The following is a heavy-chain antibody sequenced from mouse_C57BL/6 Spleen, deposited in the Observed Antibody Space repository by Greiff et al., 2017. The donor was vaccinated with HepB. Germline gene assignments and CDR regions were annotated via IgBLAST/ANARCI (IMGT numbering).Heavy chain of an antibody. CDR2: IDPGDGDT. CDR3: ARGSSDYWFAY. V-gene: IGHV1-80*01. Sequence: VQLVESGAELVKPGALVKIFCKGSGFALSSYWMNRVKQRPGKGLEWIGQIDPGDGDTNYNGKFKGKATLTADKSSSTAYMQLSSLTPEDSAIYFCARGSSDYWFAYWGQGTLVTVSS. D-gene: IGHD3-2*02. CDR1: GFALSSYW. J-gene: IGHJ3*01.